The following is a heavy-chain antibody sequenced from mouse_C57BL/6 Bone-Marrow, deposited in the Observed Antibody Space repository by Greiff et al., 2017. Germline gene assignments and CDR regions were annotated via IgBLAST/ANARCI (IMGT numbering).Heavy chain of an antibody. Sequence: DVMLVESGGGLVQPKGSLKLSCAASGFTFNTYAMHWVRQAPGKGLEWVARIRRKSSNYATYYADSVKDRFTISRDDSQSMLYMQMNNLKTEDTAMYYCVRDLYDGYDGGAMDYWGQGTSVTVSS. CDR2: IRRKSSNYAT. CDR1: GFTFNTYA. V-gene: IGHV10-3*01. CDR3: VRDLYDGYDGGAMDY. J-gene: IGHJ4*01. D-gene: IGHD2-3*01.